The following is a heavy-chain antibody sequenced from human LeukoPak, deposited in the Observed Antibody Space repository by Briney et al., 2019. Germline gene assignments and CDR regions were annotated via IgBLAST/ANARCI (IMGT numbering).Heavy chain of an antibody. CDR1: GGTFISYA. V-gene: IGHV1-69*05. J-gene: IGHJ4*02. Sequence: GASVKVSCKASGGTFISYAVSWVRQAPGQGLEWMGRIIPIFGTANYAQKFQGRVTITTDESTSTAYMELSSLRSEDTAVYYCARAHYYDSSGPPPGDYWGQGTLVTVSS. D-gene: IGHD3-22*01. CDR2: IIPIFGTA. CDR3: ARAHYYDSSGPPPGDY.